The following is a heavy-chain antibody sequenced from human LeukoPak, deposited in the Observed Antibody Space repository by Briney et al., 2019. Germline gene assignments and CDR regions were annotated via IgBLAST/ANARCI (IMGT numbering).Heavy chain of an antibody. D-gene: IGHD1-26*01. CDR1: GFTFDDYA. CDR3: AKEEGATEDYYYYYGMDV. Sequence: PGGSLRLSCAASGFTFDDYAMHWVRQAPGKGLEWVSLISGDGGSTYYADSVKGRFTISRDNSKNSLYLQMNSLRTEDTALYYCAKEEGATEDYYYYYGMDVWGQGTTVTVSS. J-gene: IGHJ6*02. CDR2: ISGDGGST. V-gene: IGHV3-43*02.